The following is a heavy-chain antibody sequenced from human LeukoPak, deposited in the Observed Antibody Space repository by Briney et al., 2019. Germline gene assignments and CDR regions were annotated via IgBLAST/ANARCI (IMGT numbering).Heavy chain of an antibody. CDR2: MNPNSGNT. V-gene: IGHV1-8*01. D-gene: IGHD2-2*01. Sequence: ASVKVSCKASGYTFTSYDINWVRQATGRGLEWMGWMNPNSGNTGYAQKFQGRVTMTRNTSISTAYMELSSLRSEDTAVYYCARVRRYCSSTSCHDAFDIWGQGTMVTVSS. CDR3: ARVRRYCSSTSCHDAFDI. J-gene: IGHJ3*02. CDR1: GYTFTSYD.